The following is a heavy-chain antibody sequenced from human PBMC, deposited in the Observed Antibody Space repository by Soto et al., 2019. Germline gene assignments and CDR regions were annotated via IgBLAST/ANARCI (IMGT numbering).Heavy chain of an antibody. CDR2: ISSNGVST. CDR3: VKDRGDPFWSYLGYYYYRMDV. J-gene: IGHJ6*02. D-gene: IGHD1-26*01. V-gene: IGHV3-64D*06. CDR1: GFTFSNYA. Sequence: GSLRLSCSTSGFTFSNYAMHWVRQAPGRGPEYVSSISSNGVSTYYADSVKGRFTISRDNSKNTLYLQMSSLRAEDTAVYYCVKDRGDPFWSYLGYYYYRMDVWGQGTTVTVSS.